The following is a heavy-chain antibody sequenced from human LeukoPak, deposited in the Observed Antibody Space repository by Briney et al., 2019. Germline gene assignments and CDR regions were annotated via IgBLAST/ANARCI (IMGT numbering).Heavy chain of an antibody. V-gene: IGHV5-51*01. J-gene: IGHJ4*02. Sequence: GESLKISCKVSGYSFTSYWIGWVRQMPGKGLEWMGIIYPGDSDTRYGPSFQGQVTISADKSISTAYLQWSSLKASDTAMYYCARGSGAAAVSPYFDYWGQGTLVTVSS. CDR1: GYSFTSYW. D-gene: IGHD6-13*01. CDR2: IYPGDSDT. CDR3: ARGSGAAAVSPYFDY.